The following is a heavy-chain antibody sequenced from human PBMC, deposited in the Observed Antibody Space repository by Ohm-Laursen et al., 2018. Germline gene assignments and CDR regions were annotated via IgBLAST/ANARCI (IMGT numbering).Heavy chain of an antibody. J-gene: IGHJ4*02. CDR3: SRFRAVAGNPPDY. Sequence: SLRLSCSASGFTFSSYWMSWVRQAPGKGLEWVANINQVGIEKYYVDSVKGLFTISRDNAKNSLYLQMNSLRAEDTAVYFCSRFRAVAGNPPDYWGQGTLVTVSS. V-gene: IGHV3-7*01. CDR2: INQVGIEK. D-gene: IGHD6-19*01. CDR1: GFTFSSYW.